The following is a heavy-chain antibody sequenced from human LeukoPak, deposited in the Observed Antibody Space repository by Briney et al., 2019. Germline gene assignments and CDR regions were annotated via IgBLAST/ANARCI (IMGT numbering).Heavy chain of an antibody. Sequence: GASVKVSCKASGGTFSSYAISWVRQAPGQGLEWMGGIIPIFGTANYAQKFQGRVTITTDESTSTAYMELSSLRSEDTAVYYCARSVRFLEWLGSYYYYYMDVWGKGTTLTASS. J-gene: IGHJ6*03. V-gene: IGHV1-69*05. CDR1: GGTFSSYA. D-gene: IGHD3-3*01. CDR3: ARSVRFLEWLGSYYYYYMDV. CDR2: IIPIFGTA.